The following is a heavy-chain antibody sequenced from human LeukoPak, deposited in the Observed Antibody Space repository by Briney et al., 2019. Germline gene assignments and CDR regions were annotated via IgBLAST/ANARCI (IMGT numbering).Heavy chain of an antibody. CDR1: GGSISSSTHY. CDR2: IYYSGST. V-gene: IGHV4-39*01. D-gene: IGHD3-10*01. CDR3: VRQTYGSGSYYNLDC. Sequence: SSETLSLTCTVSGGSISSSTHYWGWIRQPPGEGLGWIGTIYYSGSTYYNPSLKSRATISVDTSKNQFSLKLGSVTAADTAVYYCVRQTYGSGSYYNLDCWGQGTLVTVSS. J-gene: IGHJ4*02.